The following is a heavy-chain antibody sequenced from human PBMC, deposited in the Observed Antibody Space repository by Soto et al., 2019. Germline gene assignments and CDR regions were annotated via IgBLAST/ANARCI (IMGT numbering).Heavy chain of an antibody. J-gene: IGHJ4*02. CDR2: INHSGST. CDR1: GGSFSGYY. Sequence: SETLSLTCAVYGGSFSGYYWSWIRQPPGKGLEWIGEINHSGSTNYNPSLKRRVTISVDTSKNQFSLKLSSVTAADTAVYYCAAGGGLPRYYWGQGTLVTVSS. CDR3: AAGGGLPRYY. D-gene: IGHD5-12*01. V-gene: IGHV4-34*01.